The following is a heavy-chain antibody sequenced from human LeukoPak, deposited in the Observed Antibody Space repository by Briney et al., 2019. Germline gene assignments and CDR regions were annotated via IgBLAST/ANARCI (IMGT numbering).Heavy chain of an antibody. CDR3: ARQGYYDSSGYLYYGMDV. J-gene: IGHJ6*02. D-gene: IGHD3-22*01. CDR1: GGSISSYY. Sequence: PSGTLSLTCTVSGGSISSYYWSWIRQPPGKGLEWIGYIYYSGSTNYNPSLKSRVTISVDTSKNQFSLKLSSVTAADTAVYYCARQGYYDSSGYLYYGMDVWGQGTTVTVSS. CDR2: IYYSGST. V-gene: IGHV4-59*08.